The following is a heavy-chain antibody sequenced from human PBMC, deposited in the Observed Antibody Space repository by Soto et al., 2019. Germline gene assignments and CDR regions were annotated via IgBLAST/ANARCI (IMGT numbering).Heavy chain of an antibody. Sequence: QVQLVQSGAEVKKPGASVKVSCKASGYTFTSYAMHWVRQAPGQRLEWMGWINAGNGNTKYSQKFQGRVTITRDTAASTAYMELSSLRSEDTAVYYCARDGDSSSWYPFDYWGQGTLVTVSS. CDR1: GYTFTSYA. D-gene: IGHD6-13*01. V-gene: IGHV1-3*01. J-gene: IGHJ4*02. CDR3: ARDGDSSSWYPFDY. CDR2: INAGNGNT.